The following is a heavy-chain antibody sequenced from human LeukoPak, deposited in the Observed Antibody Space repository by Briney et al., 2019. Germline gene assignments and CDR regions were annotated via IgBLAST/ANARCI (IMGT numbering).Heavy chain of an antibody. D-gene: IGHD6-6*01. CDR1: GFTFSSNA. J-gene: IGHJ4*02. V-gene: IGHV3-23*01. Sequence: GGSLRLAYAPAGFTFSSNAMSSVRHAPGKGLESLSCISYSGGSTYYADSVKGRFTISRDNSKNTLYLQMNSLRAEDTAVYYCARHIAARTPYYFDYWGQGTLVTVSS. CDR2: ISYSGGST. CDR3: ARHIAARTPYYFDY.